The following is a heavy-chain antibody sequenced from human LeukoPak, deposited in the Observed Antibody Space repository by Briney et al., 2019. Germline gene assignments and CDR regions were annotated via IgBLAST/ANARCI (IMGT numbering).Heavy chain of an antibody. J-gene: IGHJ3*02. V-gene: IGHV4-34*01. D-gene: IGHD6-13*01. CDR2: INHSGST. CDR3: ARGYPRYSSSWTSYAFDI. CDR1: GGSFSGYY. Sequence: SETLSLTCAVYGGSFSGYYWSWIRQPPGKGLEWIGEINHSGSTNYNPSLKSRVTISVDTSKNQFSLKLSSVTAADTPVYYCARGYPRYSSSWTSYAFDIWGQGTMVTVSS.